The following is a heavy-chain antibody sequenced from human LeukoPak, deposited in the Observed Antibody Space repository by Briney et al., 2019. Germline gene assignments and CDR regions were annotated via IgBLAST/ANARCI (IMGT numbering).Heavy chain of an antibody. D-gene: IGHD3-3*01. Sequence: PSETLSLTCAVSGDSITNIISYWAWIRQAPGEGLEWMGTISYSGKTYYNPSFRSRITISVDTSKSQFSLNLTSVTAADTALFYCARHQGSPSSSGYYFDVWGPGTRVTVSS. CDR2: ISYSGKT. J-gene: IGHJ4*02. V-gene: IGHV4-39*01. CDR1: GDSITNIISY. CDR3: ARHQGSPSSSGYYFDV.